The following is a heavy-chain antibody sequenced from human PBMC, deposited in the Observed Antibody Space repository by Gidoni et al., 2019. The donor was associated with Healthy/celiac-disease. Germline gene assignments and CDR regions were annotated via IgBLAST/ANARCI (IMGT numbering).Heavy chain of an antibody. J-gene: IGHJ6*02. V-gene: IGHV1-18*04. Sequence: QVQLVQSGAEVKKPGASVKVSCKASGSTFTSYGSSWVRQAPGQGLEWMGWISAYNGNTNDEQKLQCRVTMTTDTSTSTSYMELRSLRSDDTAVYSCARDYCSSTSCFHYYGMDVWGQGTTVTVSS. CDR3: ARDYCSSTSCFHYYGMDV. CDR1: GSTFTSYG. D-gene: IGHD2-2*01. CDR2: ISAYNGNT.